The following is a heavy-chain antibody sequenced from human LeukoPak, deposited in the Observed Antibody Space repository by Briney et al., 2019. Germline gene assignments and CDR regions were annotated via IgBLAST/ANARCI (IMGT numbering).Heavy chain of an antibody. V-gene: IGHV3-11*06. J-gene: IGHJ4*02. D-gene: IGHD2-2*01. CDR3: ARDTYQPGRIDS. Sequence: LSLTCTVSGGSISGHHWSWIRQPPGKGLEWVSYINDVSADIHYADSVKGRFTISRDNARNTLYLQMNSLRAEDTAVYYCARDTYQPGRIDSWGQGTLVIVSS. CDR2: INDVSADI. CDR1: GGSISGHH.